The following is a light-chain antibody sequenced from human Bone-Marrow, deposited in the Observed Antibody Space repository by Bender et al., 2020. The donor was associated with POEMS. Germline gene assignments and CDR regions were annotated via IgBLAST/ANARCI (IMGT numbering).Light chain of an antibody. Sequence: QSALTQPASVSGAPGQRVTISCSGGSSNIGAHAVNWYQHLPGTAPKLLIYSSHRRPSEVPDRFSGSRSGTSASLAISGLQAEDEADYYCCSYAGSTTVFGGGTELTVL. CDR3: CSYAGSTTV. CDR2: SSH. J-gene: IGLJ2*01. V-gene: IGLV1-44*01. CDR1: SSNIGAHA.